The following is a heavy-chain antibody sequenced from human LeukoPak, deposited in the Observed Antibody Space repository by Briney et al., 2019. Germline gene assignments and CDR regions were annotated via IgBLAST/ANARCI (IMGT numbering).Heavy chain of an antibody. V-gene: IGHV3-33*01. CDR1: GFTFSSYG. J-gene: IGHJ4*02. CDR3: ARDSNYGSGDY. Sequence: GGSLRLSCAASGFTFSSYGMHWVRQAPGKGLEWVAVIWYDGSNKYYADSVKGRFTISRDNSKNTLYLQMNSLRAEDTAVYYCARDSNYGSGDYWGQGTLVTVSS. D-gene: IGHD3-10*01. CDR2: IWYDGSNK.